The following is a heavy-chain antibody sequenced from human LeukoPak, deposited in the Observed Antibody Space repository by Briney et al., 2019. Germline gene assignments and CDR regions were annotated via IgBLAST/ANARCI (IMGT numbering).Heavy chain of an antibody. D-gene: IGHD1-26*01. CDR1: GGSISSSNW. CDR3: ARGRIDRDRSWDY. Sequence: SETLSLTCAVSGGSISSSNWWSWVRQPPGKGLEWIGEIYHSGSTNYNPSLKSRVTISVDKSKNQFSLKLSSVTAADTAVYYCARGRIDRDRSWDYWGQGTLVTVSS. V-gene: IGHV4-4*02. J-gene: IGHJ4*02. CDR2: IYHSGST.